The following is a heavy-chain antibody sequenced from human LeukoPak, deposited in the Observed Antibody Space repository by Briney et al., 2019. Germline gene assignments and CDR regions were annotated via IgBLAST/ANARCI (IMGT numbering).Heavy chain of an antibody. CDR2: ISHSGGST. J-gene: IGHJ4*02. CDR3: AKDPSYYGSTSNNDY. Sequence: GGSLRLSCVASGFTFSSYVMSWVRQAPGKGLEWVSGISHSGGSTYYADSVKGRFTISRDNSKNTLYLQMNSLRAEDTGVYYCAKDPSYYGSTSNNDYWGQGTLVTVSS. D-gene: IGHD3-10*01. CDR1: GFTFSSYV. V-gene: IGHV3-23*01.